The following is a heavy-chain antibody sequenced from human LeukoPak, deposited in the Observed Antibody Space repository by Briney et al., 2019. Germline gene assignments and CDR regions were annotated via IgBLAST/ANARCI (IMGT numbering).Heavy chain of an antibody. V-gene: IGHV3-23*01. J-gene: IGHJ4*02. CDR1: EFTFSSYS. CDR3: AKHPNRSGWYRDY. CDR2: ISSSGAST. Sequence: PGGSLRLSWVASEFTFSSYSMTWVRQGPEGGLECVSAISSSGASTYYDDSVKGRFTISRDNSKNTLYLQMNSLTAEDTAVYYCAKHPNRSGWYRDYWGQGTLVTVSS. D-gene: IGHD6-19*01.